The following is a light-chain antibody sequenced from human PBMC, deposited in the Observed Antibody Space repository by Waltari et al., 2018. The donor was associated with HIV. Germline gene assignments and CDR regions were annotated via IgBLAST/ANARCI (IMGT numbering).Light chain of an antibody. J-gene: IGLJ1*01. Sequence: SYVLTQPPSISVAPGKTAKITCAGKNIGHRDVHWYQQKPGQAPGLGIFDDDDRPSGIPERFSGSNSDNTATLTINRVEVGDEGDYYCQVWDSGSDHVFGSGTTVTVL. V-gene: IGLV3-21*01. CDR1: NIGHRD. CDR3: QVWDSGSDHV. CDR2: DDD.